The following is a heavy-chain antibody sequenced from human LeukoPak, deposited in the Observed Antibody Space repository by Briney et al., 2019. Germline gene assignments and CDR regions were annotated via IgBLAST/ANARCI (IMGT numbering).Heavy chain of an antibody. Sequence: ASVKVSCKASGYTFTGYYMHWVRQAPGQGLEWMGWINPNSGGTNYAQKFQGRVTMTRDTSISTAYMELSRLRSEDTAVYYCARVPKNDGWIVLMVYARSHPYGMDVWGQGTTVTVSS. CDR2: INPNSGGT. CDR3: ARVPKNDGWIVLMVYARSHPYGMDV. CDR1: GYTFTGYY. J-gene: IGHJ6*02. D-gene: IGHD2-8*01. V-gene: IGHV1-2*02.